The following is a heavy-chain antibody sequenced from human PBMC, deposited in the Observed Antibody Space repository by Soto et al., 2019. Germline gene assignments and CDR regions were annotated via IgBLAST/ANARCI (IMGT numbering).Heavy chain of an antibody. Sequence: QVQLVQSGAEVKKPGSSVKVSCKASGGTFSSYTISWVRQAPGQGLEWMGRIIPILGIANYAQKFQGRVTITADKSTSTAYMELSSLRSEDTAVYYCARAPTTVVNYYYGTDVWGQGTTVTVSS. D-gene: IGHD4-17*01. CDR3: ARAPTTVVNYYYGTDV. CDR1: GGTFSSYT. J-gene: IGHJ6*02. CDR2: IIPILGIA. V-gene: IGHV1-69*02.